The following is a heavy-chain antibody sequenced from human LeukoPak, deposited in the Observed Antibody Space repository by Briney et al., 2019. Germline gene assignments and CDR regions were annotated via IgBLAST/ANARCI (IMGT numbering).Heavy chain of an antibody. Sequence: RGSLRLSCTTSQSTLSSDWMTGGRQAPGEGRGCLTSINHDENEKYYVDSLKGQFVLSRDNAKNSLYLQMTSLRAEDPAVYYCAHWGDTWGLDSWGQGTLVTVSS. D-gene: IGHD7-27*01. CDR1: QSTLSSDW. CDR3: AHWGDTWGLDS. CDR2: INHDENEK. J-gene: IGHJ4*02. V-gene: IGHV3-7*01.